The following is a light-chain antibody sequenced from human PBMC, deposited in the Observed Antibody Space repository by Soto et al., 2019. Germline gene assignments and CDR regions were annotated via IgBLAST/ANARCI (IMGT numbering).Light chain of an antibody. J-gene: IGKJ5*01. CDR2: GAS. CDR3: QQRSNWPPIT. CDR1: QSVSSN. Sequence: EIVMTQSPATLSVSPGERATLYFSASQSVSSNLACYQQKPGQAPRLLIYGASNRATGIPDRFSGSGSGTDFTLTISSLEPEDFAVYYCQQRSNWPPITFGQGTRLEIK. V-gene: IGKV3-11*01.